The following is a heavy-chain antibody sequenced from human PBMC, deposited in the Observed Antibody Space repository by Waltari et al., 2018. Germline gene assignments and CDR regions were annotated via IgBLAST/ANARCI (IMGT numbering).Heavy chain of an antibody. CDR1: GGSISSYY. CDR2: IYYSGST. V-gene: IGHV4-59*08. CDR3: ARNSDYYDFWSGSSSFDY. J-gene: IGHJ4*02. Sequence: QVQLPESGPGLVKPSETLSLTCTVSGGSISSYYWSWIRQPPGKGLEWIGYIYYSGSTNYNPSLKSRVTISVDTSKNQFSLKLSSVTAADTAVYYCARNSDYYDFWSGSSSFDYWGQGTLVTVSS. D-gene: IGHD3-3*01.